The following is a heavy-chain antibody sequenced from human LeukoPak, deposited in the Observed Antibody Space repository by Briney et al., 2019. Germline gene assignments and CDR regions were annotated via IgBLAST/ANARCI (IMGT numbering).Heavy chain of an antibody. J-gene: IGHJ4*02. Sequence: SEALSLTCTVSGGSISSYYWSWIRQPPGKGLEWIGSIYHSGSTYYNPSLKSRVTISVDTSKNQFSLKLSSVTAADTAVYYCARRPSGSYHFDYWGQGTLVTVSS. CDR1: GGSISSYY. V-gene: IGHV4-59*08. CDR2: IYHSGST. CDR3: ARRPSGSYHFDY. D-gene: IGHD1-26*01.